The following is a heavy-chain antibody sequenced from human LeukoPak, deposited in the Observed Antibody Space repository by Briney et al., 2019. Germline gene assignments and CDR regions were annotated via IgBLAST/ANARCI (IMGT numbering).Heavy chain of an antibody. CDR2: MSGSGGST. CDR3: AKEGYYDSSGYY. Sequence: PGGSLRLSCAASGFTFSSYAMSWVRQAPGKGLEWVSAMSGSGGSTYYADSVKGRFTISRDNSKNTLYLQMSSLRAEDTAVYYCAKEGYYDSSGYYWGQGTLVTVSS. J-gene: IGHJ4*02. D-gene: IGHD3-22*01. V-gene: IGHV3-23*01. CDR1: GFTFSSYA.